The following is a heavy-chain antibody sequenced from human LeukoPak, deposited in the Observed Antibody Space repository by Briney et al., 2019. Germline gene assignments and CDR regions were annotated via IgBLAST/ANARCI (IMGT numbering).Heavy chain of an antibody. V-gene: IGHV3-48*04. Sequence: GGSLRLSCAASGITFTNFGMNWVRQAPGKGLEWISYIVGSTTTMYYADSVKGRFTISRDNAKNSLYLQMNSLRVEDTAVYYCARDRNYREGLVTIRYMDVWGKGTTVTLSS. CDR2: IVGSTTTM. CDR1: GITFTNFG. J-gene: IGHJ6*03. CDR3: ARDRNYREGLVTIRYMDV. D-gene: IGHD3-16*02.